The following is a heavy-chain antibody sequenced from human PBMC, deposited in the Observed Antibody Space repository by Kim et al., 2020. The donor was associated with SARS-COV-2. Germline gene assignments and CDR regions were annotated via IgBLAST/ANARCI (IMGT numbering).Heavy chain of an antibody. Sequence: KAKNYATEDAASVQGRFTISRDESKNTAYLHMNSLKTEDTAVYYCNRNLSYWGQGTLVTVSS. CDR3: NRNLSY. J-gene: IGHJ4*02. V-gene: IGHV3-73*01. CDR2: KAKNYAT.